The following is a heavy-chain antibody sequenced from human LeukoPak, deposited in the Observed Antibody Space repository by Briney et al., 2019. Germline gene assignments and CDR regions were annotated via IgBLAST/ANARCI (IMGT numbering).Heavy chain of an antibody. Sequence: SQTLSLTCAVSGGSISSGGYPWSWIRQPPGKGLEWIGYIYHSGSTYYNPSLKSRVTISVDRSKNQFSLKLSSVTAADTAVYYCARRYCSGGICYYFDSWGQGTLVTVSS. CDR1: GGSISSGGYP. D-gene: IGHD2-8*02. CDR3: ARRYCSGGICYYFDS. V-gene: IGHV4-30-2*01. CDR2: IYHSGST. J-gene: IGHJ4*02.